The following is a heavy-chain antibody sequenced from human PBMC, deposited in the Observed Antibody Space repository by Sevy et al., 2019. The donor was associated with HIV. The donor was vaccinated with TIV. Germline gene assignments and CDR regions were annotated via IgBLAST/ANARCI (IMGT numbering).Heavy chain of an antibody. J-gene: IGHJ4*02. D-gene: IGHD5-18*01. CDR3: AKKMGGGSGMAFLADY. V-gene: IGHV3-23*01. CDR1: GFTFSNFA. Sequence: GGSLRLSCAASGFTFSNFAMGWVRQAPGKGLDWISVISGTGDYKYYADSVKGRFTISRDNSKNTLSLQMNSLRAEDTAIFYCAKKMGGGSGMAFLADYWGQGTLVTVSS. CDR2: ISGTGDYK.